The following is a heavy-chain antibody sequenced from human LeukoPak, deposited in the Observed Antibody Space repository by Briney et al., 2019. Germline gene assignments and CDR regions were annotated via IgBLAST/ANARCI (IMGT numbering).Heavy chain of an antibody. CDR2: IYYSGSN. CDR3: ARGRRGAYYYYYGMDV. D-gene: IGHD1-14*01. V-gene: IGHV4-61*08. J-gene: IGHJ6*02. Sequence: PSETLSLTCTVSGGSIAGGGYYWSWIRQPPGKGLEWIGYIYYSGSNNYNPSLKSRVTISVDTSKNQFSLKLSSVTAADTAVYYCARGRRGAYYYYYGMDVWGQGTTVTVSS. CDR1: GGSIAGGGYY.